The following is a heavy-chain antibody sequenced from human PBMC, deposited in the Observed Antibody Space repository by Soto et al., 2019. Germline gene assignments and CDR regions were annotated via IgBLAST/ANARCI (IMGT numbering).Heavy chain of an antibody. CDR2: INAGNGNT. D-gene: IGHD5-18*01. V-gene: IGHV1-3*01. CDR1: GYTFTSYA. Sequence: ASVKVSCKASGYTFTSYAMHWVRQAPGQRLEWMGWINAGNGNTKYSQKFQGRVTTTRDTSASTAYMELSSLRSEDTAVYYCARATAMVRDAFDIWGQGTMVTVSS. CDR3: ARATAMVRDAFDI. J-gene: IGHJ3*02.